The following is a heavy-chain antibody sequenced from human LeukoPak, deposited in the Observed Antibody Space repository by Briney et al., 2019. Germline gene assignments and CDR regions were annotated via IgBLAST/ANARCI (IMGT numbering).Heavy chain of an antibody. CDR3: ARDLGDDYYDSSGTPFDY. V-gene: IGHV1-2*02. Sequence: ASVKVSCKASGYTFTGYYMHWVRQAPGQGLEWMGWINPNSGGTNYAQKFQGRVTMTTDTSTSTAYMELRSLRSDDTAVYYCARDLGDDYYDSSGTPFDYWGQGTLVTVSS. CDR1: GYTFTGYY. J-gene: IGHJ4*02. D-gene: IGHD3-22*01. CDR2: INPNSGGT.